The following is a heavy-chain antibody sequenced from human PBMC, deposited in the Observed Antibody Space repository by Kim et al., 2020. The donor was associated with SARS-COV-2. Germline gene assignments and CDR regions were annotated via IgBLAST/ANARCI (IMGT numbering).Heavy chain of an antibody. Sequence: GGSLRLSCAASGFTFSSYSMNWVRQAPGKGLEWVSSISSSSSYIYYADSVKGRFTISRDNAKNSLYLQMNSLRAEDTAVYYCAKTYYYDSSAQDDAFDIWGQGTMVTVSS. V-gene: IGHV3-21*01. CDR2: ISSSSSYI. CDR1: GFTFSSYS. D-gene: IGHD3-22*01. J-gene: IGHJ3*02. CDR3: AKTYYYDSSAQDDAFDI.